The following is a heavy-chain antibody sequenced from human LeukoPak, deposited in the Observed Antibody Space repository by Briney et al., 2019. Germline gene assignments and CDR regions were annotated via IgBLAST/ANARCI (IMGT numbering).Heavy chain of an antibody. CDR2: IYTSGST. D-gene: IGHD3-22*01. Sequence: SETLSLTCTVSGGSISSGNFYWSWIRQPAGKGLEWIGRIYTSGSTNNNPSLKSRVTISVDTSKNQFSLKLSSVTAADTAVYYCARIPTYYYDSSGYYHFDYWGQGTLVTVSS. CDR1: GGSISSGNFY. V-gene: IGHV4-61*02. J-gene: IGHJ4*02. CDR3: ARIPTYYYDSSGYYHFDY.